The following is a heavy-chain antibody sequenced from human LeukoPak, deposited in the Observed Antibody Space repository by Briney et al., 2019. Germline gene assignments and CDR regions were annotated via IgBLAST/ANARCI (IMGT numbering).Heavy chain of an antibody. V-gene: IGHV4-59*01. CDR2: IYYSGST. CDR1: GGSFSGYY. D-gene: IGHD5-24*01. J-gene: IGHJ4*02. Sequence: PSETLSLTCAVYGGSFSGYYWSWMRQPPGKGLEWIGYIYYSGSTNYNPSLKSRVTISVDTSKNQFSLKLSSVTAADTAVYYCARDRGDGYNYLLDYWGQGTLVTVSS. CDR3: ARDRGDGYNYLLDY.